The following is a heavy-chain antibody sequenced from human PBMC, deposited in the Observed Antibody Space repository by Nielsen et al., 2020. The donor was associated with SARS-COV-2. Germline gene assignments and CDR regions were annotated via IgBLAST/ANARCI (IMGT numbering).Heavy chain of an antibody. J-gene: IGHJ4*02. CDR3: ARAVNYRFDY. D-gene: IGHD1-7*01. V-gene: IGHV3-53*01. CDR2: IYAGGNT. Sequence: VRQAPGKGLEWVSVIYAGGNTYYADSVKGRFTISRDNSQNTVFLQMNSLRAEDTAVYYCARAVNYRFDYWGQGTLVTVSS.